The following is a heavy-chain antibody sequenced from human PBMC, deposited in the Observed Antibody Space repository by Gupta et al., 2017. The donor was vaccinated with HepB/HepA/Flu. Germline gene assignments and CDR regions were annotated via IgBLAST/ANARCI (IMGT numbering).Heavy chain of an antibody. Sequence: QVQLVQSGAEVRKPGASVTVSCEASGYTFTGYYIHWVRQAPGQGLEWMGWINPSSGGTYYTQNCQGRVTMTRDTSISTAYMELTRLRSDDTAVYYCARFWSGYQSYYLEYWGQGTLVTVSS. V-gene: IGHV1-2*02. J-gene: IGHJ4*02. CDR2: INPSSGGT. D-gene: IGHD3-3*01. CDR3: ARFWSGYQSYYLEY. CDR1: GYTFTGYY.